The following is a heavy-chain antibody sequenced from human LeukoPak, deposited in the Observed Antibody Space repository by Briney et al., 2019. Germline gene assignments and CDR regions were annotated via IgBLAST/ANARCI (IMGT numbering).Heavy chain of an antibody. CDR1: GSTFSSYA. CDR2: IIPIFGTA. V-gene: IGHV1-69*01. Sequence: SVKVSCKASGSTFSSYAISWVRQAPGQGLEWMGGIIPIFGTANYAQKFQGRVTITADESTSTAYMELSSLRSEDTAVYYCARAAMTTVTWSWYDPWGQGTLVTVSS. J-gene: IGHJ5*02. CDR3: ARAAMTTVTWSWYDP. D-gene: IGHD4-17*01.